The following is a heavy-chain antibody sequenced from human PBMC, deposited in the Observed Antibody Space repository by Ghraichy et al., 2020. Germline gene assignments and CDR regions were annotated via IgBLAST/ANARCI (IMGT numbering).Heavy chain of an antibody. CDR2: IYYSGST. Sequence: SETLSLTCTVSGGSISSYYWSWIRQPPGKGLEWIGYIYYSGSTNYNPSLKSRVTISVDTSKNQFSLKLSSVTAADTAVYYCARASVLWFGSIFDYWGQGTLVTVSS. D-gene: IGHD3-10*01. J-gene: IGHJ4*02. CDR1: GGSISSYY. CDR3: ARASVLWFGSIFDY. V-gene: IGHV4-59*01.